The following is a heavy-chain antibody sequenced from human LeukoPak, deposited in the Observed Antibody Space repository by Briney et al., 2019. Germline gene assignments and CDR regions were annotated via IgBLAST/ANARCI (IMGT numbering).Heavy chain of an antibody. J-gene: IGHJ6*03. V-gene: IGHV3-30-3*01. D-gene: IGHD6-13*01. CDR3: ARGIAATNYMDV. CDR1: GFTVSSNY. Sequence: GGSLRLSCAASGFTVSSNYMSWVRQAPGKGLEWVAVISYDGSNKYYADSVKGRFTISRDNSKSTLFLQMNSPSAEDTAVYYRARGIAATNYMDVWGKGTTVTVSS. CDR2: ISYDGSNK.